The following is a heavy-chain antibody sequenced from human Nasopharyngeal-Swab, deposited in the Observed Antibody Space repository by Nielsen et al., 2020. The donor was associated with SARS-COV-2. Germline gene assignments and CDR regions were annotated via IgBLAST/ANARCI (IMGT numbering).Heavy chain of an antibody. CDR3: VRDNYYHYYMDV. Sequence: RQAPGKGLEGIGSIYYSGATYYSPSLKSRLTISVDTSQNQFSLTVSSVTASDTAVYYCVRDNYYHYYMDVWGQGTTVTVSS. V-gene: IGHV4-39*01. D-gene: IGHD2-15*01. CDR2: IYYSGAT. J-gene: IGHJ6*03.